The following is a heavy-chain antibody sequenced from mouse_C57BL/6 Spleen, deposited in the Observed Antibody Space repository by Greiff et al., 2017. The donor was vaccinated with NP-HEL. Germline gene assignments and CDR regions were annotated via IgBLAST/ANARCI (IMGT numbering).Heavy chain of an antibody. V-gene: IGHV5-17*01. CDR1: GFTFSDYG. Sequence: DVQLQASGGGLVKPGGSLKLSCAASGFTFSDYGMHWVRQAPEKGLEWVAYISSGSSTIYYADTVKGRFTISRDNAKNTLCLQMTSLRSEDTAMYYCARARVLAYWGQGTLVTVSA. CDR2: ISSGSSTI. CDR3: ARARVLAY. J-gene: IGHJ3*01.